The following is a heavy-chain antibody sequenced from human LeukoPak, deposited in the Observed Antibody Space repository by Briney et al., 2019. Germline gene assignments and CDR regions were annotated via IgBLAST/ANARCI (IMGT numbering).Heavy chain of an antibody. CDR1: GGSISSYY. V-gene: IGHV4-59*08. D-gene: IGHD4-17*01. J-gene: IGHJ4*02. Sequence: SETLSLTCTVSGGSISSYYWSWIRQPPGKGLEWIGYIYYSGSTNYNPSLKSRVTISVDTSKNQFSLKLSSVTAADTAVYYCARTPDIGYGDYEWYFDYWGQGTLVTVSS. CDR3: ARTPDIGYGDYEWYFDY. CDR2: IYYSGST.